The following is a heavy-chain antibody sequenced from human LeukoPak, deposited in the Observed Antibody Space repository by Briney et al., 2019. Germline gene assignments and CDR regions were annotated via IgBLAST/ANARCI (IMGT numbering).Heavy chain of an antibody. D-gene: IGHD3-3*01. CDR1: GYTFTSYG. CDR2: ISAYNGNT. Sequence: PVASVKVSCKASGYTFTSYGISWVRQAPGQGLEWMGWISAYNGNTNYAQKLQGRVTMTTDTSTGTAYMELRSLRSDDTAVYYCARVGPMRKAFWSGRDDYYYYYMDVWGKGTTVTVSS. V-gene: IGHV1-18*01. CDR3: ARVGPMRKAFWSGRDDYYYYYMDV. J-gene: IGHJ6*03.